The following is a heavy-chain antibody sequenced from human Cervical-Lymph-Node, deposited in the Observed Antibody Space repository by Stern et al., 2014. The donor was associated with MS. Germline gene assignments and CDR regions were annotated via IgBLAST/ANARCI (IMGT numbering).Heavy chain of an antibody. CDR1: GYRFTTYW. D-gene: IGHD3-22*01. V-gene: IGHV5-51*03. CDR3: ARRDYFDTSGYLT. J-gene: IGHJ5*02. Sequence: VQLVESGAEVKKPGESLKISCKGSGYRFTTYWIGWVRQMPGKGLEWMGIIYPGDSDTRYSPSFQGQVTISADKSISTAYLQWSSLKASDTAMYYCARRDYFDTSGYLTWGQGTLVTVSS. CDR2: IYPGDSDT.